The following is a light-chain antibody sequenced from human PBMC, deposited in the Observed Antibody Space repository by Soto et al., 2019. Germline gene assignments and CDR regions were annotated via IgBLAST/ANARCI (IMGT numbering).Light chain of an antibody. CDR1: QGISNY. Sequence: DIQMTQSPSALSASVGDRVTITCRATQGISNYLAWYQQKPGKVPKLLIYAASTLQSGVPSRFSGSGSGTDFTLTISSLQPEDVATYYCQKYDSALGTFGQGTKVDIK. J-gene: IGKJ1*01. V-gene: IGKV1-27*01. CDR2: AAS. CDR3: QKYDSALGT.